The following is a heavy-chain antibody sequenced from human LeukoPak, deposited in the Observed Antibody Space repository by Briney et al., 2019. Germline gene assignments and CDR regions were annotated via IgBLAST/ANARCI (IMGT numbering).Heavy chain of an antibody. Sequence: TGGSLRLSCAASGFTFSSYAMHWVRQAPGKGLEWVAVISYDGSNKYYADSVKGRFTISRDNSKNTLYLQMNSLRAEDTAVYYCARDSVRAAFDIWGQGTMVTVSS. D-gene: IGHD5/OR15-5a*01. CDR3: ARDSVRAAFDI. CDR1: GFTFSSYA. J-gene: IGHJ3*02. CDR2: ISYDGSNK. V-gene: IGHV3-30-3*01.